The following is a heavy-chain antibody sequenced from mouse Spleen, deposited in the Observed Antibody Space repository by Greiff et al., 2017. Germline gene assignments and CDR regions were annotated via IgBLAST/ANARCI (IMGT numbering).Heavy chain of an antibody. CDR1: GYTFTSYW. V-gene: IGHV1-72*01. D-gene: IGHD3-2*02. CDR3: ARSGRLGNWYFDV. Sequence: QVQLQQPGAELVKPGASVKLSCKASGYTFTSYWMHWVKQRPGRGLKWIGRIDPNSGGTKYNEKFKSKATLTVDKPSSTAYMQLSSLTSEDSAVYYCARSGRLGNWYFDVWGAGTTVTVSS. J-gene: IGHJ1*01. CDR2: IDPNSGGT.